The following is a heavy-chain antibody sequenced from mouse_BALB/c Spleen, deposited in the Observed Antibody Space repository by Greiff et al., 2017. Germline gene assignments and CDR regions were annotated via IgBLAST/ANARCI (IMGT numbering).Heavy chain of an antibody. Sequence: VQLKESGGGLVQPGGSRKLSCAASGFTFSSFGMHWVRQAPEKGLEWVAYISSGSSTIYYADTVKGRFTISRDNPKNTLFLQMTSLRSEDTAMYYCASWGLRAFDYWGQGTTLTVSS. J-gene: IGHJ2*01. CDR1: GFTFSSFG. CDR3: ASWGLRAFDY. CDR2: ISSGSSTI. V-gene: IGHV5-17*02. D-gene: IGHD2-4*01.